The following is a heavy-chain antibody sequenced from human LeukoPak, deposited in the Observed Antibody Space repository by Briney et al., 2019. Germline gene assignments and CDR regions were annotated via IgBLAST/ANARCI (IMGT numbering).Heavy chain of an antibody. V-gene: IGHV3-21*01. Sequence: GGSLRLSCAASGFTFTAYTINWVRQAPGKGLEWVSYISGSTTDIYYADSVKGRFTISRDNAKNSLYLQMSSLRAEDTVVYYCARDHDWDYMDVWGKGTTVTVSS. CDR3: ARDHDWDYMDV. CDR2: ISGSTTDI. J-gene: IGHJ6*03. CDR1: GFTFTAYT. D-gene: IGHD3-9*01.